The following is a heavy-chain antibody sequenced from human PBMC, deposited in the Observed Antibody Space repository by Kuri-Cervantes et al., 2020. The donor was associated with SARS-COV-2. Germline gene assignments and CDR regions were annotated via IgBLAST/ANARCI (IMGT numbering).Heavy chain of an antibody. V-gene: IGHV1-46*03. CDR3: AREDYGFWSGYSTEEKYNPFDP. D-gene: IGHD3-3*01. CDR2: INPNGGST. CDR1: GYTLTSCY. Sequence: ASVKVSCKASGYTLTSCYMHWVRQAPGQGLEWMGVINPNGGSTNYAQKFQGRVTMTRDTSTSTVYMELCSLRSEDTAVYYCAREDYGFWSGYSTEEKYNPFDPWGQGTLVTVSS. J-gene: IGHJ5*02.